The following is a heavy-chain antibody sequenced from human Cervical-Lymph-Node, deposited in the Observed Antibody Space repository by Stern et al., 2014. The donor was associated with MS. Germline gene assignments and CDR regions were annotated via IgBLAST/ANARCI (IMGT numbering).Heavy chain of an antibody. V-gene: IGHV1-69*09. D-gene: IGHD4-17*01. CDR2: IIPILSIT. CDR1: GGTFSSSG. J-gene: IGHJ5*02. Sequence: VQLVQSGSEVKKPGSSVRVSCKASGGTFSSSGISWVRQAPGQGLEWMGRIIPILSITNYAQNFQGRGTITADKSTSTAYMELSSLRSEDTAVYYCATLGVTTGDFDPWGQGTLVTVSS. CDR3: ATLGVTTGDFDP.